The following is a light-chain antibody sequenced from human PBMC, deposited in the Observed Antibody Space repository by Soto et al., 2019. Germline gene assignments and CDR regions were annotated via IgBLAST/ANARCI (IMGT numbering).Light chain of an antibody. CDR2: DAS. CDR1: QTISSW. CDR3: QQYNSSWT. V-gene: IGKV1-5*01. Sequence: DIQMTQSPSTLSASVGDRVTITCRASQTISSWLAWYQQKPGKAPKLLIYDASSLGSGVPSRFSGSGSGTEFTLTISSLQPDDFATYYCQQYNSSWTFGQGTKVDIK. J-gene: IGKJ1*01.